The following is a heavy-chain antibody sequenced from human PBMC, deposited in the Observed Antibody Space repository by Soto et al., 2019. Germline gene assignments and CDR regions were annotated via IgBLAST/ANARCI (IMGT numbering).Heavy chain of an antibody. D-gene: IGHD5-18*01. CDR1: GDSVSSNSAA. J-gene: IGHJ4*02. V-gene: IGHV6-1*01. CDR2: TYYRSKWYN. Sequence: SQTLSLTCAISGDSVSSNSAAWNWIRQSPSRGLEWLGRTYYRSKWYNDYAVSVKSRITINPDTSKNQFSLQLSSVTPEDTAVYYCARVSFSFDVDTAMVFDYWGQGTLVTVSS. CDR3: ARVSFSFDVDTAMVFDY.